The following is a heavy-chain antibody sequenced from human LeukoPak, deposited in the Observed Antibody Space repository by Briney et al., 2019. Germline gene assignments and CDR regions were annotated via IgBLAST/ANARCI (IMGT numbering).Heavy chain of an antibody. D-gene: IGHD6-13*01. V-gene: IGHV4-34*01. CDR1: GGSFSGFY. CDR2: IKHSGST. Sequence: PSETLSLTCAVYGGSFSGFYWSWIRQSPGKGLEWIGEIKHSGSTNYNPSLKSRVTISVDRSKNQFSLKLSSVTAADTAVYYCARSIAAAPPLPFDYWGQGTLVTVSS. J-gene: IGHJ4*02. CDR3: ARSIAAAPPLPFDY.